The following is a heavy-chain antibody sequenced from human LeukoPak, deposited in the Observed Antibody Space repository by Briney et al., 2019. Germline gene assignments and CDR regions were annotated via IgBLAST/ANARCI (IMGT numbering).Heavy chain of an antibody. CDR3: ARAQVVVSGVAVRHYYYYMDV. CDR1: GFSVITNH. J-gene: IGHJ6*03. CDR2: TSSGGST. D-gene: IGHD3-22*01. V-gene: IGHV3-53*01. Sequence: GGSLRLSCAASGFSVITNHMTWVRQAPGKGLECVSITSSGGSTFYADSVKGRFTISRDNSKNVLSLPMNSLRAEDPAVYYCARAQVVVSGVAVRHYYYYMDVWGKGTTVTVSS.